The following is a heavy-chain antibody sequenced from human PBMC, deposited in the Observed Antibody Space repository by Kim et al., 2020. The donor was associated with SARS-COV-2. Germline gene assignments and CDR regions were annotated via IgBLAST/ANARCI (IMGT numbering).Heavy chain of an antibody. CDR3: ARVPVGGWVFDY. Sequence: NYAQKSQGRVTMTTDTSTSTAYMELRSLRSDDTAVYYCARVPVGGWVFDYWGQGTLVTVSS. J-gene: IGHJ4*02. D-gene: IGHD6-19*01. V-gene: IGHV1-18*01.